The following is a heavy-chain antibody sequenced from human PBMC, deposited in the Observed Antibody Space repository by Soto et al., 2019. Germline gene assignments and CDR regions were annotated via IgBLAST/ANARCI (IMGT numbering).Heavy chain of an antibody. CDR1: GFTFSSYA. J-gene: IGHJ3*02. Sequence: PGGSLRLSCAASGFTFSSYAMSWVRLAPGKGLEWVSAISGSGGSTYYADSVKGRFTISRDNSKNTLYLQMNSLRAEDTAVYYCAKVNSSGWYFDAFDIWGQGTMVTVSS. CDR2: ISGSGGST. D-gene: IGHD6-19*01. V-gene: IGHV3-23*01. CDR3: AKVNSSGWYFDAFDI.